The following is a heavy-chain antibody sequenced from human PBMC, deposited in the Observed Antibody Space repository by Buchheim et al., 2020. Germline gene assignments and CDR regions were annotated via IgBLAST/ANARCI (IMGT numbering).Heavy chain of an antibody. V-gene: IGHV4-39*01. Sequence: QLQLQESGPGLVKPSETLSLTCTVSGGSISSSSYYWGWIRQPPGKGLEWIGSIYYSGSTYYNPSLKSRVTISVDTSKNQFSLKLSSVTAADTAVYYCAGREWSGDYTYYYGMDVWGQGTT. CDR2: IYYSGST. CDR1: GGSISSSSYY. J-gene: IGHJ6*02. CDR3: AGREWSGDYTYYYGMDV. D-gene: IGHD4-17*01.